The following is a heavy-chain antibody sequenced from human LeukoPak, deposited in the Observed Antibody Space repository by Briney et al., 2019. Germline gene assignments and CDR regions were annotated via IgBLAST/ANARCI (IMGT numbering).Heavy chain of an antibody. CDR2: IYYSGST. V-gene: IGHV4-39*01. CDR3: PRHRGGYDY. Sequence: SETLSLSCTVSGGSIISNNYYWAWIRQPPGKGLEWIGSIYYSGSTYYSPSLKSRVTISVDTSKNQFSLKLSSVTAADTAVYYCPRHRGGYDYWGQGTLVTVSS. CDR1: GGSIISNNYY. J-gene: IGHJ4*02. D-gene: IGHD5-12*01.